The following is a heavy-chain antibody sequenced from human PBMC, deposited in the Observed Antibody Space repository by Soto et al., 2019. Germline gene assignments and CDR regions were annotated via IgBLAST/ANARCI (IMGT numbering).Heavy chain of an antibody. D-gene: IGHD6-13*01. CDR2: INASGGNT. V-gene: IGHV1-46*01. Sequence: ASVKVSCKASGYTFTSYGISWVRQAPGQGLEWMGLINASGGNTSYAQKFQGSVTMTRDTSTSTVYMELSSLRSEDTAVYYCATAAYSTSWYDFWGQGTLVTVSS. CDR1: GYTFTSYG. J-gene: IGHJ5*01. CDR3: ATAAYSTSWYDF.